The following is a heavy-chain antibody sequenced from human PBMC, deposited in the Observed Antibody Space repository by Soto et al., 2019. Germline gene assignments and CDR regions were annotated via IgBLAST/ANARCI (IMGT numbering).Heavy chain of an antibody. Sequence: PSETLSLTCTVSGGSISDDTYYWGWIRQPPGKGLEWIGSIYYGGTSSYNPSLKSRATMSVDTSKKQFSMKLTSVTAADTAVYYCARNYYDSTGFAIDPWGQGTLVTVSS. CDR2: IYYGGTS. D-gene: IGHD3-22*01. CDR3: ARNYYDSTGFAIDP. V-gene: IGHV4-39*01. J-gene: IGHJ5*02. CDR1: GGSISDDTYY.